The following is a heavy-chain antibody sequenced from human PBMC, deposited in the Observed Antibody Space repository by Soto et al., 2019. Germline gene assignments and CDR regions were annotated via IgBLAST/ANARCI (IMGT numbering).Heavy chain of an antibody. Sequence: QITLKESGPTLVKPTQTLTLTCTFSGFSFTTYGVGVGWIRQAPGKAPEWLALIYWDDQKTFRSSLESRLTTTQDTSKDLVVLTITNMDPVDTATYYCTKKGQYHDSSACGRDCYMDVWGKGTTVTVSS. V-gene: IGHV2-5*02. CDR3: TKKGQYHDSSACGRDCYMDV. D-gene: IGHD2-2*01. J-gene: IGHJ6*04. CDR2: IYWDDQK. CDR1: GFSFTTYGVG.